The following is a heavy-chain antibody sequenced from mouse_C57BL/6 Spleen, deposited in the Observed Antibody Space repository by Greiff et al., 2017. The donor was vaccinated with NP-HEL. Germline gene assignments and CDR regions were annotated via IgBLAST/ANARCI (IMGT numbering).Heavy chain of an antibody. J-gene: IGHJ3*01. CDR2: ISSGGSYT. Sequence: DVQLVESGGDLVKPGGSLKLSCAASGFTFSSYGMSWVRQTPDKRLEWVATISSGGSYTYYPDSVKGRFTISRDNATNTLYLQMSSLKSEDTAMYYCARRVDCAPFAYWGQGTLVTVAA. CDR1: GFTFSSYG. CDR3: ARRVDCAPFAY. V-gene: IGHV5-6*01.